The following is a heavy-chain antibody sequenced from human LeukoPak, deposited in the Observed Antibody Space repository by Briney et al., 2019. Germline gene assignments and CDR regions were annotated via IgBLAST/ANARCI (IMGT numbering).Heavy chain of an antibody. CDR3: ARQKDYYDSSGYYYVGDAFDI. V-gene: IGHV5-51*01. J-gene: IGHJ3*02. CDR1: GYSFTSYW. CDR2: IYPGDSDT. D-gene: IGHD3-22*01. Sequence: GESLKISCKGSGYSFTSYWIGWVRQIPGKGLEWMGIIYPGDSDTRYSPSFQGQVTISADKSISTAYLQWSSLKASDTAMYYCARQKDYYDSSGYYYVGDAFDIWGQGTMVTVSS.